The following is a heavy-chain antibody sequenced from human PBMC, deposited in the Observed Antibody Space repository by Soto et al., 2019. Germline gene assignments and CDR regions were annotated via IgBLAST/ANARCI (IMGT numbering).Heavy chain of an antibody. CDR3: AKGGKPTPNIYYGMDV. Sequence: GGSLRLSXAASGFSFSGYYMSWVRQAPGKGLEWISYISGSGDKTNYADSVRGRFTISRDNARNSVYLQMNSLTDEDTAVYYCAKGGKPTPNIYYGMDVWGQGIAVTVS. J-gene: IGHJ6*02. V-gene: IGHV3-11*06. CDR1: GFSFSGYY. D-gene: IGHD2-15*01. CDR2: ISGSGDKT.